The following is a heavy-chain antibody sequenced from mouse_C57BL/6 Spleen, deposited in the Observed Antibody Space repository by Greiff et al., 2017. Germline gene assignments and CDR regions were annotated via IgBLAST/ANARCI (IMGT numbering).Heavy chain of an antibody. CDR3: ARGLDDGYYVGYAMDY. Sequence: QVQLQQSGAELMKPGASVKLSCKATGYTFTGYWIEWVKQRPGHGLEWIGEILPGSGSTNYNEKFKGKATFTADTSSNTAYMQLSSLTTEDSAIYYCARGLDDGYYVGYAMDYWGQGTSGTVSS. CDR1: GYTFTGYW. CDR2: ILPGSGST. J-gene: IGHJ4*01. V-gene: IGHV1-9*01. D-gene: IGHD2-3*01.